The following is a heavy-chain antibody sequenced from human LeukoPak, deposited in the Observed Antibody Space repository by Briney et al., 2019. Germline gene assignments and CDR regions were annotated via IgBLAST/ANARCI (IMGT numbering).Heavy chain of an antibody. Sequence: PSETLSLTCTVSGYSISSGYFWGWVRQPPGKGLEWIGNIYHSGSTYYHPSLKSRVTISVDTSKNQFSLKLSSVTAADTAVYYCARTLYSSGWCPFDYWGQGALVTVSS. D-gene: IGHD6-19*01. V-gene: IGHV4-38-2*02. J-gene: IGHJ4*02. CDR3: ARTLYSSGWCPFDY. CDR2: IYHSGST. CDR1: GYSISSGYF.